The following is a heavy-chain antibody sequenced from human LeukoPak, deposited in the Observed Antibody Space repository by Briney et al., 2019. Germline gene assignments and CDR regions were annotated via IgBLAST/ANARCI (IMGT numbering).Heavy chain of an antibody. D-gene: IGHD2-15*01. V-gene: IGHV4-34*01. J-gene: IGHJ4*02. CDR2: INHSGST. CDR3: ARVVASTSIDS. CDR1: GGSFSGYY. Sequence: SETLSLTCAVYGGSFSGYYWSWIRQPPGKGLEWIGEINHSGSTNYNPSLKSRVTISVDTSKNQFSLKLSSVTAADTAVYYCARVVASTSIDSWGQGTLVTVSS.